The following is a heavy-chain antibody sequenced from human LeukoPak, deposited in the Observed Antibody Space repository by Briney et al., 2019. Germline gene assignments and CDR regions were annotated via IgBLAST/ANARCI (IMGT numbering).Heavy chain of an antibody. Sequence: GGSLRLSRAASGFTFSNAWMSWVREAPGKGLEWVGRIKSKTDGGTTDYAAPVKGRFTISRDDSKNTLYLQMSSLKPEDTAVYYCTTEGSGWYIAQFDYWGQGTLVTVSS. CDR1: GFTFSNAW. CDR2: IKSKTDGGTT. D-gene: IGHD6-19*01. V-gene: IGHV3-15*01. CDR3: TTEGSGWYIAQFDY. J-gene: IGHJ4*02.